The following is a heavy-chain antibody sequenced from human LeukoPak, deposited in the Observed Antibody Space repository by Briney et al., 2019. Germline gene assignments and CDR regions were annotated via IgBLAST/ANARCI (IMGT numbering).Heavy chain of an antibody. Sequence: SETLSLTCTVSGGSISSYYWSWIRQPPGKGLEWIGYVYYSGSTNYNPSLKSRVTISVDTSKNQFSLNLSSVTAADTAVYYCARDEGGSYFDSWGQGTLVTVSS. CDR1: GGSISSYY. J-gene: IGHJ4*02. D-gene: IGHD1-26*01. V-gene: IGHV4-59*01. CDR2: VYYSGST. CDR3: ARDEGGSYFDS.